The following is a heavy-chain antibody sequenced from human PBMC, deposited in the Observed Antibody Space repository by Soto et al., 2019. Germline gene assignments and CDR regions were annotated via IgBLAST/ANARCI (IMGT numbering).Heavy chain of an antibody. Sequence: EVQLLESGGGLVQPGGSLRLSCAASGFTFSSYAMSWVRQAPGKGLEYVSSVSGSGDRTYYADSVKGRFTISRDNSKNTLYLELNSMRGEDTAVYYWATRSGITTVTWGAFNMWDEGTMVTVSS. V-gene: IGHV3-23*01. CDR1: GFTFSSYA. D-gene: IGHD7-27*01. CDR2: VSGSGDRT. CDR3: ATRSGITTVTWGAFNM. J-gene: IGHJ3*02.